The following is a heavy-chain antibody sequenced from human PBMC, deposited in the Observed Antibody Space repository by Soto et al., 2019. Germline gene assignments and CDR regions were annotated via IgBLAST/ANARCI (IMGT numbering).Heavy chain of an antibody. J-gene: IGHJ5*02. Sequence: KPSETLSLTCSVSGDYIHVGGYYWTWIRQRPGKGLEWMGYIYYTGKTYYNPSLESRLTMSVDRSKNQFSLRLTSVTAADTPVYFCGRDLTSNANCIDPWGQGTLVTV. CDR2: IYYTGKT. D-gene: IGHD2-2*01. CDR3: GRDLTSNANCIDP. CDR1: GDYIHVGGYY. V-gene: IGHV4-30-4*01.